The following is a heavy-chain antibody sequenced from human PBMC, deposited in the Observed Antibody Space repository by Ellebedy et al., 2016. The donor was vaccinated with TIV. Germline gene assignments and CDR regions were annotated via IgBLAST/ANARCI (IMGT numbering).Heavy chain of an antibody. CDR2: ISYDGNNK. D-gene: IGHD5-24*01. J-gene: IGHJ4*02. Sequence: GGSLRLSCAASGFIFSSFAMFWVRQAPGKGLEWVAVISYDGNNKLYADSVKGRFTLSRDTSKSTVYLQMDSLRAEDTAMYYCATTQMGNGYNEVYFGHWGQGTLVTVSS. CDR3: ATTQMGNGYNEVYFGH. V-gene: IGHV3-30-3*01. CDR1: GFIFSSFA.